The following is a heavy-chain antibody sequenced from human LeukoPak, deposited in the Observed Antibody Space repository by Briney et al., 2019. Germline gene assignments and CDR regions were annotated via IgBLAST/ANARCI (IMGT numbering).Heavy chain of an antibody. D-gene: IGHD2-21*02. CDR2: ISYDGSNK. Sequence: GGSLRLSCAASGFTFSSYAMHWVRQAPGKGLEWVAVISYDGSNKYYADSVKGRFTISRDNSKNTLYLQMDSLRAEDTAVYYCARDLRGGDYEGTYWGQGTLVTVSS. CDR3: ARDLRGGDYEGTY. V-gene: IGHV3-30-3*01. J-gene: IGHJ4*02. CDR1: GFTFSSYA.